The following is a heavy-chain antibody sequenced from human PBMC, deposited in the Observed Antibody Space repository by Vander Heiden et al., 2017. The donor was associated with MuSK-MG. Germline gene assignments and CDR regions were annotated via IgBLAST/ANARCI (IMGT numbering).Heavy chain of an antibody. CDR2: LYPGDSDT. CDR3: ARGVGDIVVVPAAQGGMRAFDI. Sequence: CKGSGYSFTSYWIGWVRQMPGKGLEWMGILYPGDSDTRYSPSFHVQVTISADKSISTAYLQWSSLKASDTAMYHCARGVGDIVVVPAAQGGMRAFDIWGQGTMVTVSS. CDR1: GYSFTSYW. D-gene: IGHD2-2*01. V-gene: IGHV5-51*01. J-gene: IGHJ3*02.